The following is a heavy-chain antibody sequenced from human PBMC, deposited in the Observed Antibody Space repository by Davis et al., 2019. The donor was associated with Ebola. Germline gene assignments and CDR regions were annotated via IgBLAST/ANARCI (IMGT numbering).Heavy chain of an antibody. J-gene: IGHJ5*02. D-gene: IGHD6-19*01. V-gene: IGHV4-4*07. CDR3: ARGVWLGDNWFDP. CDR2: IYPSGST. CDR1: GGSISGYY. Sequence: PSETLSLTCTVSGGSISGYYWSWIRQPAGKGLEFIGRIYPSGSTHYKPSLKGRVTMSIDTSNNQFSLKVNSVTAADTAIYYCARGVWLGDNWFDPWGQGIPVTVSS.